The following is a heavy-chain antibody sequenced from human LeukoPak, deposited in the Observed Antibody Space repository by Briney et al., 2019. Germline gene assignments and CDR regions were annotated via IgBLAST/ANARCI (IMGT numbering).Heavy chain of an antibody. V-gene: IGHV1-69*05. D-gene: IGHD3-22*01. CDR2: IIPIFGTA. CDR1: GGTFSSYA. J-gene: IGHJ4*02. CDR3: ARVYYDSSGYYYSDY. Sequence: SVKVSCKASGGTFSSYAISWVRQAPGQGLEWMGGIIPIFGTANYAQKFQGGVTITTDESTSTAYMELSSLRSEDTAVYYCARVYYDSSGYYYSDYWGQGTLVNVSS.